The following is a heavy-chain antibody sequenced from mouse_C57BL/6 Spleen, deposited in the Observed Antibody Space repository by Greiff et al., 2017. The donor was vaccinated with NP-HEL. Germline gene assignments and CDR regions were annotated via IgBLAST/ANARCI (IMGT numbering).Heavy chain of an antibody. J-gene: IGHJ3*01. V-gene: IGHV1-55*01. D-gene: IGHD2-4*01. CDR1: GYTFTSYW. Sequence: QVQLQQSGAELVKPGASVKMSCKASGYTFTSYWITWVKQRPGQGLEWIGDIYPGSGSTNYNEKFKSKATLTVDTSSSTAYMQLSSLTSEDSAVYYCARAGENDYDWFAYWGQGTLVTVSA. CDR2: IYPGSGST. CDR3: ARAGENDYDWFAY.